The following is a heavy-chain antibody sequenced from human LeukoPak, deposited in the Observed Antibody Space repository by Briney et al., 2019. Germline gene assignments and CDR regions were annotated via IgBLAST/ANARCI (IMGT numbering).Heavy chain of an antibody. V-gene: IGHV4-61*02. Sequence: SQTLPLTCTVSGGSISSGSYYWSWIRQPAGKGLEWIGRIYTSGSTNYNPSLKSRVTISVDTSKNQFSLKLSSVTAADTAVYYCARWGIAAAGTLGYMDVWGKGTTVTVSS. CDR2: IYTSGST. CDR3: ARWGIAAAGTLGYMDV. D-gene: IGHD6-13*01. CDR1: GGSISSGSYY. J-gene: IGHJ6*03.